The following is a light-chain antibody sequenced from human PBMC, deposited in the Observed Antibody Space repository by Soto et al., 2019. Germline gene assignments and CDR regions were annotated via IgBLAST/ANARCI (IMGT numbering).Light chain of an antibody. V-gene: IGKV1-39*01. CDR2: GAS. J-gene: IGKJ1*01. CDR3: QQSYSTPT. CDR1: QSISRN. Sequence: DIQMTQSPSSLSASVGDRVTITCRASQSISRNLNWYQQKPGTAPKLLMFGASTLQSGVPSRFSGSGSGTDFTLTISSLQPEDFATYYCQQSYSTPTFGQGTKVDIK.